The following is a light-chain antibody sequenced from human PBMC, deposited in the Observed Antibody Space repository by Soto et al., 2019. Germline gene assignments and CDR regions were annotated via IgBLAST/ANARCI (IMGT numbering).Light chain of an antibody. CDR3: AAWADSLSGQV. V-gene: IGLV2-8*01. CDR2: EVS. Sequence: QSALTQPPSASGSPGQSGTISFTGTSGDVGAYDYVSWYQQHPGKAPKLMIYEVSKRPLGVPDRFSGYKSGNTASLTVSGLHAEEEADYYCAAWADSLSGQVFGRGTKLTVL. CDR1: SGDVGAYDY. J-gene: IGLJ3*02.